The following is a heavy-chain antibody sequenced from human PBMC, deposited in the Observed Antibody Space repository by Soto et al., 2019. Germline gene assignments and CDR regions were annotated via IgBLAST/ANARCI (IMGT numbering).Heavy chain of an antibody. CDR3: ARASWQFVDPYNFDY. J-gene: IGHJ4*02. Sequence: TSETLSLTCSVSGVSVTSYHWSWIRQFPGKGLEWIAYTSHTGNTNYNPSLKSRVIISLDTSKNQVSLQLSSVTAADTAVYYCARASWQFVDPYNFDYWGQGTLVTVSS. CDR2: TSHTGNT. D-gene: IGHD2-21*01. V-gene: IGHV4-59*02. CDR1: GVSVTSYH.